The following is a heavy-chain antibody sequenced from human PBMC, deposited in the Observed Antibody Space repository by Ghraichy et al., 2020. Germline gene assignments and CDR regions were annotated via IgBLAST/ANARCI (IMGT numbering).Heavy chain of an antibody. CDR2: ISWDGGST. V-gene: IGHV3-43D*04. J-gene: IGHJ4*02. CDR3: AKDSGSSLLDY. CDR1: GFTFDDYA. D-gene: IGHD1-26*01. Sequence: LSLTCAASGFTFDDYAMHWVRQAPGKGLEWVSLISWDGGSTYYADSVKGRFTISRDNSKNSLYLQMNSLRAEDTALYYCAKDSGSSLLDYWGQGTLVTVSS.